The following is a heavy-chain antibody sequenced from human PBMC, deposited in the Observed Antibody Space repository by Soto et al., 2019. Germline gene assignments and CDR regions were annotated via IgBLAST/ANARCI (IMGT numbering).Heavy chain of an antibody. Sequence: QVHLVQSGAEVKKPGASVKVSCKASGYSFTDYYMHWVRQAPGQGLEWMGWINTKTGGTNYAQRVQGRVPMTGDTSINTAYMELSRLRSDDTAVYYCARVGPTGGFDPWGQGTVVTVSS. D-gene: IGHD1-26*01. CDR1: GYSFTDYY. V-gene: IGHV1-2*02. CDR3: ARVGPTGGFDP. CDR2: INTKTGGT. J-gene: IGHJ5*02.